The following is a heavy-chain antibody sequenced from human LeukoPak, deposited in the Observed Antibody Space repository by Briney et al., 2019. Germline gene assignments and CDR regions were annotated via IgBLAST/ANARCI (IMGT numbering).Heavy chain of an antibody. Sequence: SQTLSLTCTVSGGSISSGSYYWSWIRQPAGKGLEWIGRIYTSGSTNYNPSLKSRVTISVDTSKNQFSLKLSSVTAADTAVYYCARGLGYCSSTSCSELYNWFDPWGQATLVTVSS. CDR3: ARGLGYCSSTSCSELYNWFDP. CDR1: GGSISSGSYY. CDR2: IYTSGST. D-gene: IGHD2-2*03. V-gene: IGHV4-61*02. J-gene: IGHJ5*02.